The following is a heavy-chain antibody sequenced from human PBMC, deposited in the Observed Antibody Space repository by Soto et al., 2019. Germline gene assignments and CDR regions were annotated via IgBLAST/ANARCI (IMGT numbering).Heavy chain of an antibody. Sequence: EVHLLESGGGVVQPGGSLRLSCAASGFTFSDFAMSWVRQTPGKGLQWVSGVGGSDDDKHYADSVRGRFIVSRDNSKNTLYLQLNSLRADDKAIYYCAKGAPSVNGVWDPFDMWGQGTAVTVSS. CDR3: AKGAPSVNGVWDPFDM. V-gene: IGHV3-23*01. D-gene: IGHD2-8*01. CDR1: GFTFSDFA. J-gene: IGHJ3*02. CDR2: VGGSDDDK.